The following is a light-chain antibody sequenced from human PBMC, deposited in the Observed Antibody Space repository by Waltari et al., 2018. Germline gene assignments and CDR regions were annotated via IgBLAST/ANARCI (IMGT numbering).Light chain of an antibody. CDR2: TAY. V-gene: IGLV8-61*01. CDR3: ALYMGSGIWV. J-gene: IGLJ3*02. CDR1: SGSLSTTSY. Sequence: QTVVTQEPSMSVSPGGTVTLPCALSSGSLSTTSYATWYQHTPGQAPRTPVYTAYARSSGVPDRFSGSILGNTAALTITGAQADDESDYYCALYMGSGIWVFGGGTRLTVL.